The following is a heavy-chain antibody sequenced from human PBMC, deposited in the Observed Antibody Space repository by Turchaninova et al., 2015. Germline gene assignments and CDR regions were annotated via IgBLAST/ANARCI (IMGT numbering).Heavy chain of an antibody. Sequence: QVQLQESGPGLVKPSETLSLTCTVSGVSVSSGGYYWTWIRQPPGKGLEWIGYIYNNGHTNYNSSLKSRVTISLDASESQFSLKMISMTAADTAVYYCARAVLGATSYDSWGQGTLVTVSS. CDR2: IYNNGHT. CDR3: ARAVLGATSYDS. V-gene: IGHV4-61*08. D-gene: IGHD1-26*01. CDR1: GVSVSSGGYY. J-gene: IGHJ4*02.